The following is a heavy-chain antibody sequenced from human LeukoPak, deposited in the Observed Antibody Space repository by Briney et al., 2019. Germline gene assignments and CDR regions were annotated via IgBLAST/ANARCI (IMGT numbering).Heavy chain of an antibody. CDR2: INAGNGNT. Sequence: ASVKVSCKASGYTFTNCAISWVRLAPGQRREWMGWINAGNGNTKYSQEFQGRVTITRDTSASTAYMELSSLRSEDMAVYYCARVVKYRSGPLTDLLPYYFDYWGQGTLVTVSS. V-gene: IGHV1-3*03. J-gene: IGHJ4*02. CDR1: GYTFTNCA. CDR3: ARVVKYRSGPLTDLLPYYFDY. D-gene: IGHD6-19*01.